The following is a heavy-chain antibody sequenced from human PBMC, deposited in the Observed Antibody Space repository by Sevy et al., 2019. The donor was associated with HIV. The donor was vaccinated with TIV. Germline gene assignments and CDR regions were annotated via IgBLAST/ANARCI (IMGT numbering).Heavy chain of an antibody. D-gene: IGHD3-10*01. CDR3: AREYYGSGSYEDFDP. V-gene: IGHV3-48*02. Sequence: GGSLRLSCAASGFTFSSYSMNWVRQAPGKGLEWVSYISSSSSTIYYADSVKGRFTISRDNAKNSLCLQMNSLRDEDTAVYYCAREYYGSGSYEDFDPWGQGTLVTVSS. J-gene: IGHJ5*02. CDR1: GFTFSSYS. CDR2: ISSSSSTI.